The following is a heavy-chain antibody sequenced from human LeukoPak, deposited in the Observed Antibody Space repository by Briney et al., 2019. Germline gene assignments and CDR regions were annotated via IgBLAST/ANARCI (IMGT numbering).Heavy chain of an antibody. CDR2: IYYSGST. V-gene: IGHV4-39*01. CDR1: GGSISSSSYY. Sequence: SETLSLTCTVSGGSISSSSYYWGWIRQPPGKGLEWIGSIYYSGSTYYNPSLKSRVTISVDTSKNQFSLKLSSVTAADTAVYYCARQGYCSSTSCPGDAFDIWGQGTMVTVSS. D-gene: IGHD2-2*01. CDR3: ARQGYCSSTSCPGDAFDI. J-gene: IGHJ3*02.